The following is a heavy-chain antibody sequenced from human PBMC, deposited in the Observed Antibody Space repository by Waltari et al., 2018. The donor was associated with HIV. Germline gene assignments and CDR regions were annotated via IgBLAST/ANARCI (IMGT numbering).Heavy chain of an antibody. J-gene: IGHJ4*02. CDR3: ARVRSTMGRFQGFDY. CDR2: IYSGGST. CDR1: GLTVSSNF. Sequence: EVQLVETGGGLIQPGGSLRLSCSASGLTVSSNFMHWVRQAPGTGLGWVSLIYSGGSTYYADSVKGRFTISRDNSKNTLYLQMNSLRAEDTAVYYCARVRSTMGRFQGFDYWGQGTLVTVSS. V-gene: IGHV3-53*02. D-gene: IGHD1-26*01.